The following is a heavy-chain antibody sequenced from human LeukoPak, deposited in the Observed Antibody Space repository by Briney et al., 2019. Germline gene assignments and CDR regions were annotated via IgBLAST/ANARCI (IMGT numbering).Heavy chain of an antibody. D-gene: IGHD6-13*01. CDR3: AKSSSSRWGDFDY. Sequence: GGSLRLSCAASGFTFSSYSMNWVRQAPGKGLEWVSSISSSSSYIYYADSVKGRFTISRDNAKNSLYLQMNSLRAEDTAVYYCAKSSSSRWGDFDYWGQGTLVTVSS. J-gene: IGHJ4*02. CDR2: ISSSSSYI. V-gene: IGHV3-21*04. CDR1: GFTFSSYS.